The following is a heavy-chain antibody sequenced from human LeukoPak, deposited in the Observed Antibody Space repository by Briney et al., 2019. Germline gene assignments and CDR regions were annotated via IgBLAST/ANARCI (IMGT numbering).Heavy chain of an antibody. Sequence: GGSLGLSRAASGFTFSSYEMNWVRQAPGEGLEWVSYISSSGTTIYYADSVKGRFTSSRDNAKNSLYLQMNSLRDEDTAVYYCARDGLHTAHFDYWGQGTLVTVSS. CDR2: ISSSGTTI. J-gene: IGHJ4*02. CDR3: ARDGLHTAHFDY. CDR1: GFTFSSYE. D-gene: IGHD5-18*01. V-gene: IGHV3-48*03.